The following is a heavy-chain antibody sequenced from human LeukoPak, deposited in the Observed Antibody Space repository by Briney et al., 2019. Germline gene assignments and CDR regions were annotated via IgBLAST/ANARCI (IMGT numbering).Heavy chain of an antibody. D-gene: IGHD1-1*01. CDR2: ITPFNGNT. Sequence: GASVKGSCKASGYTFTYRYLHWVRQAPGQALEWMGWITPFNGNTNYAQKFQDRVTITRDRSMSTAYMELSSLRSEDTAMYYCASAANDGLFYFDYWGQGTLVTVSS. V-gene: IGHV1-45*02. CDR3: ASAANDGLFYFDY. J-gene: IGHJ4*02. CDR1: GYTFTYRY.